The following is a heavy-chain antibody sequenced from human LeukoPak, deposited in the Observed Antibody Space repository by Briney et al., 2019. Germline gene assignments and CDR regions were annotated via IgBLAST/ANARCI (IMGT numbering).Heavy chain of an antibody. CDR3: AKGGEVLPAAMADAFDI. CDR2: ISWNSGSI. V-gene: IGHV3-9*03. CDR1: GFTFGDYA. D-gene: IGHD2-2*01. J-gene: IGHJ3*02. Sequence: GGSLRLSCAASGFTFGDYAMHWVRQAPGKGLEWVSGISWNSGSIGYADSVKGRFTISRDNAKNSLYLQMNSLRAEDMALYYCAKGGEVLPAAMADAFDIWGQGTMVTVSS.